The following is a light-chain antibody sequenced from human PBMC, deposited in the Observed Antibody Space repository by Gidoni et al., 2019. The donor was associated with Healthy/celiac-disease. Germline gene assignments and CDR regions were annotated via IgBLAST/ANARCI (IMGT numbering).Light chain of an antibody. J-gene: IGLJ2*01. V-gene: IGLV3-19*01. Sequence: SSELTQDPAVSVALGQTVRITCQGDSLRSYYASWYQQKPGQAPVLVIYGKNNRPSGIPDRFSGSSSGNTACLTITGAQAEDEADYYCNSRDSSGHVVFGGGTKLTVL. CDR3: NSRDSSGHVV. CDR2: GKN. CDR1: SLRSYY.